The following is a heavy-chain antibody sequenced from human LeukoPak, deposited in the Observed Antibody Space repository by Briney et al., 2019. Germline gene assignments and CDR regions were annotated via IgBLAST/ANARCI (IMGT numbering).Heavy chain of an antibody. V-gene: IGHV3-48*03. J-gene: IGHJ4*02. CDR3: ARDYYGSGSYYSHQTDY. Sequence: GGSLRLSCAASGFSFSNYEMNWVRQAPGKGLEWVSYISSSGSPTYYADSVRGRFTISRDNAKNSLYLQMNSLRAEDTAVYYCARDYYGSGSYYSHQTDYWGQGTLVTVSS. D-gene: IGHD3-10*01. CDR1: GFSFSNYE. CDR2: ISSSGSPT.